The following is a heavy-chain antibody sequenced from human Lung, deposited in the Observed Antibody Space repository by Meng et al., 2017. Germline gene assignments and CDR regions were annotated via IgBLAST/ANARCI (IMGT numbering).Heavy chain of an antibody. Sequence: QVQLVQSGAEVKKPGASVKVSCKPSGYNFPDYWLHWVRRAPGQGLEWMGRIDPKSGDTHYAQRFQGRVTMTGDTSISTAYMELSGLRSDDTAMYYCARDEDISAAGKLFGDYWGQGTLVTVPQ. CDR3: ARDEDISAAGKLFGDY. J-gene: IGHJ4*02. V-gene: IGHV1-2*06. D-gene: IGHD6-13*01. CDR1: GYNFPDYW. CDR2: IDPKSGDT.